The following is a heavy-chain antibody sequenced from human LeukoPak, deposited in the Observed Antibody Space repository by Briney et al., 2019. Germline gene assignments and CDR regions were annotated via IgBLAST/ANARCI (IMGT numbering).Heavy chain of an antibody. V-gene: IGHV3-30*02. CDR3: AKDANSGYDYVGVLDY. CDR1: GFTFSSYG. D-gene: IGHD5-12*01. CDR2: IRYDGSNK. Sequence: PGGSLRLSCAASGFTFSSYGMHSVRQAPGKGLEWVAFIRYDGSNKYYADSVKGRFTISRDNSKNTLYLQMNSLRAEDTAVYYCAKDANSGYDYVGVLDYWGQGTLVTVSS. J-gene: IGHJ4*02.